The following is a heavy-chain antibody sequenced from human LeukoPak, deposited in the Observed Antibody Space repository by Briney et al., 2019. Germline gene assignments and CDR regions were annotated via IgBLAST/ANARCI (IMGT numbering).Heavy chain of an antibody. D-gene: IGHD6-13*01. CDR1: GYTFTSYD. V-gene: IGHV1-8*01. Sequence: APVKVSCKAFGYTFTSYDINWVRQATGQGLEWMGWMNPNSGNTGYAQKFQGRVTMTRDTSISTAYMELSSLRSEDTAVYYCVLGYSSSWYYFDFWGQGALVTVSS. CDR2: MNPNSGNT. CDR3: VLGYSSSWYYFDF. J-gene: IGHJ4*02.